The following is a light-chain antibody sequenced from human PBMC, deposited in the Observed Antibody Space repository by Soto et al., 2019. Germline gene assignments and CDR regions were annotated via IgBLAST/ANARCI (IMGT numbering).Light chain of an antibody. Sequence: EIVMTQSPATLSVSPGERATLSCRASQSVSSKLAWYQQKPGQAPRVLIFGASTRATGIPARFSGSGSGTEFTLPISSLQSEDFSVYYCQHYNDWPPTWTFGQGTGVEIK. CDR2: GAS. J-gene: IGKJ1*01. CDR3: QHYNDWPPTWT. V-gene: IGKV3-15*01. CDR1: QSVSSK.